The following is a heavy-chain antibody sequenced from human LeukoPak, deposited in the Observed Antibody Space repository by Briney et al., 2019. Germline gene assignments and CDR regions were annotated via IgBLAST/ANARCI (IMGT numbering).Heavy chain of an antibody. CDR2: IKDDGSEI. CDR3: VRRGNRWGDY. J-gene: IGHJ4*02. CDR1: GFTFSDCW. D-gene: IGHD3-16*01. V-gene: IGHV3-7*01. Sequence: GGSLRLSCEASGFTFSDCWMSWIRQSPGKGLEWVANIKDDGSEIYYVDSVKGRFTICRDNAKNSLYLQMNSLRAEDTALYYCVRRGNRWGDYWGQGTLVTVSS.